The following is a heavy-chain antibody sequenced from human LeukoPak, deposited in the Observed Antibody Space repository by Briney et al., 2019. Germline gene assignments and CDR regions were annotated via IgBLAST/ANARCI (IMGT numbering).Heavy chain of an antibody. CDR2: ISTYNGNT. V-gene: IGHV1-18*01. Sequence: GASVKVSCKASGYTFTSYGLSWVRQAPGQGLEWMGWISTYNGNTHYAQKFQGRVTMTTDTSTNTAYMELSSLRSEDTAVYYCARVYYSSSYDYWYFDLWGRGTLVTVSS. D-gene: IGHD6-13*01. J-gene: IGHJ2*01. CDR3: ARVYYSSSYDYWYFDL. CDR1: GYTFTSYG.